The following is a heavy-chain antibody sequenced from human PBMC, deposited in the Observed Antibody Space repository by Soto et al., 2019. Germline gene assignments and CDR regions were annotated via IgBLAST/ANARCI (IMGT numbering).Heavy chain of an antibody. Sequence: QVQLVESGGGVVQPGRSLRLSCAASGFTFSSYGMHWVRQAPGKGLEWVAVISYDGSNKYYADSVKGRFTISRDNSKNSRYLQMTSRGAEDKAVYYCAKDRARYCGGGSCYSIFDYWGQGTLVTVSS. CDR2: ISYDGSNK. CDR1: GFTFSSYG. CDR3: AKDRARYCGGGSCYSIFDY. V-gene: IGHV3-30*18. D-gene: IGHD2-15*01. J-gene: IGHJ4*02.